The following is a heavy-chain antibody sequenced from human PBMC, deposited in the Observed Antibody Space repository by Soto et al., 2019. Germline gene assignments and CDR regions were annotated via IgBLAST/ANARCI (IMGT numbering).Heavy chain of an antibody. CDR2: INHSGST. J-gene: IGHJ5*02. V-gene: IGHV4-34*01. Sequence: ETLSLTCAVYGGSFSGYYWSWIRQPPGKGLEWIGEINHSGSTNYNPSLKSRVTISVDTSKNQFSLKLSSVTAADTAVYYCARSGVLLWFGYWFDPWGQGTLVTVSS. CDR1: GGSFSGYY. D-gene: IGHD3-10*01. CDR3: ARSGVLLWFGYWFDP.